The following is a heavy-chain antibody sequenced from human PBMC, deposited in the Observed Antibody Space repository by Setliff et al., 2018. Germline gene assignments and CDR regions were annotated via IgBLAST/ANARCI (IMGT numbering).Heavy chain of an antibody. D-gene: IGHD1-1*01. CDR3: ARTGTYRYFDY. CDR2: VYYNGAA. V-gene: IGHV4-59*08. CDR1: GGSLSTYY. J-gene: IGHJ4*02. Sequence: SETLSLTCTVSGGSLSTYYWSWIRQSPGRGLEYIGYVYYNGAADYSPSLKSRVTLSVDTSKNQFSLRLNSVTAADTAVYYCARTGTYRYFDYWGLGTPVTVSS.